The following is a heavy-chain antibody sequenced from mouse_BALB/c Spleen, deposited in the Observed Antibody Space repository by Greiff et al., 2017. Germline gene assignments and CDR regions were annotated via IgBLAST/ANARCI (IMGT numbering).Heavy chain of an antibody. Sequence: VQLQQSGAELAKPGASVKMSCKASGYTFTSYWMHWVKQRPGQGLEWIGYINPSTGYTEYNQKFTDKATLTADKSSSTAYMQLSSLTSEDSAVYYCARGYGSSYFAYWGQGTLVTVSA. CDR1: GYTFTSYW. V-gene: IGHV1-7*01. J-gene: IGHJ3*01. CDR2: INPSTGYT. CDR3: ARGYGSSYFAY. D-gene: IGHD1-1*01.